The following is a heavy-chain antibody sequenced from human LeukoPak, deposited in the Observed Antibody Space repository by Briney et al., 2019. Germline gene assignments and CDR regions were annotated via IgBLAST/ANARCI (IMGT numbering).Heavy chain of an antibody. D-gene: IGHD5-12*01. J-gene: IGHJ4*02. Sequence: ASVKVSCKASGYTFTGYYMHWARQAPGQGLEWMGWINPNSGGTNYAQKFQGRVTITADKSTSTAYMELSSLRSEDTAVYYCARDRVGGYGPLDYWGQGTLVTVSS. CDR1: GYTFTGYY. V-gene: IGHV1-2*02. CDR2: INPNSGGT. CDR3: ARDRVGGYGPLDY.